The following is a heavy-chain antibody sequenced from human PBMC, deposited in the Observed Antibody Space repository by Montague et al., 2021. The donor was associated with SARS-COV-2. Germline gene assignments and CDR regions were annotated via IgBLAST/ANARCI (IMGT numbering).Heavy chain of an antibody. CDR1: GFTFSSYA. CDR2: ISGSGGST. D-gene: IGHD3-10*01. CDR3: AKGLSSGGYYSSYFDY. V-gene: IGHV3-23*01. Sequence: SLRLSCAVSGFTFSSYAMSWVRQAPGKGLEWVSVISGSGGSTYYADSVKGRFTISRDNSKNTLYLQMNSLRAEDTAVYYCAKGLSSGGYYSSYFDYWGQGTLVTVSS. J-gene: IGHJ4*02.